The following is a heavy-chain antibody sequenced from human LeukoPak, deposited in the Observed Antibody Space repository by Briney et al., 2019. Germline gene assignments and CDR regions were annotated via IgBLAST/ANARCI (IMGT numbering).Heavy chain of an antibody. J-gene: IGHJ4*02. CDR1: GFTFSTYA. Sequence: GGSLRHSCATSGFTFSTYAMSWVRQAPGKGLEWVSAIGNSGRDTYYADSVKGRFTISRDNSKNTLFLQMNRLRAEDTAVYYCAKVGPPYSRGWSIELDYWGQGTLVTVSS. CDR3: AKVGPPYSRGWSIELDY. D-gene: IGHD6-19*01. CDR2: IGNSGRDT. V-gene: IGHV3-23*01.